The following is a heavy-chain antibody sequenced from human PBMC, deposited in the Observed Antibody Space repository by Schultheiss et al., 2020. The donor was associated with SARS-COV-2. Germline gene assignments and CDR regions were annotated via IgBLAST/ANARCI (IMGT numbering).Heavy chain of an antibody. CDR2: IRYDGSNK. CDR3: ARMTTVGNYYYYYGMDV. V-gene: IGHV3-30*02. J-gene: IGHJ6*02. CDR1: GFTFSNYG. D-gene: IGHD4-23*01. Sequence: GESLKISCAASGFTFSNYGMHWVRQAPGKGLEWVAFIRYDGSNKYYADSVKGRFTISRDNSKNTLYLQVNSLRAEDTAVYYCARMTTVGNYYYYYGMDVWGQGTTVTVSS.